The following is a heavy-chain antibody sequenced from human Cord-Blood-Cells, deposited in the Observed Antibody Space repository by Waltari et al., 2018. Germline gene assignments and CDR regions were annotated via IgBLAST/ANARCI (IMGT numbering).Heavy chain of an antibody. J-gene: IGHJ4*02. CDR2: ISYDGSNK. CDR3: AKDYFDY. Sequence: QVQLVESGGGVVQPGRSLRLSCAAPGFIFLSDGMHWFRQAPGKGLEWVAVISYDGSNKYYADSVKGRFTISRDNSKNTLYLQMNSLRAEDTAVYYCAKDYFDYWGQGTLVTVSS. CDR1: GFIFLSDG. V-gene: IGHV3-30*18.